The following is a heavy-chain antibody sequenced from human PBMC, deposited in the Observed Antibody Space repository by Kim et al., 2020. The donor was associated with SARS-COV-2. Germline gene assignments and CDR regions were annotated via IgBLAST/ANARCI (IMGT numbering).Heavy chain of an antibody. CDR1: GFTFSSYS. CDR3: ARITGTTTLYYYYGMDV. V-gene: IGHV3-21*01. CDR2: ISSSSSYI. J-gene: IGHJ6*02. Sequence: GGSLRLSCAASGFTFSSYSMNWVRQAPGKGLEWVSSISSSSSYIYYADSVKGRFTISRDNAKNSLYLQMNSLRAEDTAVYYCARITGTTTLYYYYGMDVWGQGTTVTVSS. D-gene: IGHD1-20*01.